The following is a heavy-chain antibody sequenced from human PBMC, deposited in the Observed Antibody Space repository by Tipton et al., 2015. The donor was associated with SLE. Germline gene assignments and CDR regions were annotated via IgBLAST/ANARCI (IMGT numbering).Heavy chain of an antibody. D-gene: IGHD3-9*01. CDR3: ASVSYDIGPDY. V-gene: IGHV1-18*01. Sequence: QLVQSGAEVKKPGASVKVSCKASGYTFTSYDINWVRQATGQGLEWMGWMNPNSGNTNYAQKLQGRVTMTTDTSTSTAYMELRSLRSDDTAVYYCASVSYDIGPDYWGQGTLVTVSS. J-gene: IGHJ4*02. CDR2: MNPNSGNT. CDR1: GYTFTSYD.